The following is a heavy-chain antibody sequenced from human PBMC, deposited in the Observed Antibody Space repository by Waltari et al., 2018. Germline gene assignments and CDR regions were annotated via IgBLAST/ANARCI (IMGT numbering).Heavy chain of an antibody. Sequence: QVQLVQSGAEVKKPGASVKVSCKASGYTFTSYDINWVRQATGQGLEWMGWMNPNSGNTGYEQKFQGRVTMTRNTSISTAYMELSSLRSEDTAVYYCARFMDIVVVPAAKYVYYGMDVWGQGTTVTVSS. V-gene: IGHV1-8*01. D-gene: IGHD2-2*03. CDR1: GYTFTSYD. CDR3: ARFMDIVVVPAAKYVYYGMDV. CDR2: MNPNSGNT. J-gene: IGHJ6*02.